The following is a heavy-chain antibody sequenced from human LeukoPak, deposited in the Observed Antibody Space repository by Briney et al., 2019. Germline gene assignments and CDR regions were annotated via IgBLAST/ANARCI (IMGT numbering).Heavy chain of an antibody. CDR1: GYTFISYA. CDR3: ARAPTYCGGDCYYGY. CDR2: INAGNGNT. V-gene: IGHV1-3*01. J-gene: IGHJ4*02. D-gene: IGHD2-21*02. Sequence: ASVKVSCTASGYTFISYAMHWVRQAPGQRLEWMGWINAGNGNTKYSQKFHDRVTITRDTSASTAYMELSSLRSEDTAVYYCARAPTYCGGDCYYGYWGQGTLVTVSS.